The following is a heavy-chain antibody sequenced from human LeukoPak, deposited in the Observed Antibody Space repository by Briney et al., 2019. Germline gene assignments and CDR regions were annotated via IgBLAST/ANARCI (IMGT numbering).Heavy chain of an antibody. CDR2: IRSSGSII. J-gene: IGHJ4*02. CDR1: GFTFSNYE. D-gene: IGHD6-13*01. CDR3: ARERVIAGSYYFDS. V-gene: IGHV3-48*03. Sequence: PGGSLRPSCAASGFTFSNYEMNWVRQAPGKGLEWVSYIRSSGSIIYYADSVKGRFTISRDNAKNSLYLQMNSLRAEDTAVYYCARERVIAGSYYFDSWGQGTLVTVSS.